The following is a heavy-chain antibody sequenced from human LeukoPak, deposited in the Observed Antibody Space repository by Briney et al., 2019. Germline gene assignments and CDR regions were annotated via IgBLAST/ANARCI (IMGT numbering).Heavy chain of an antibody. J-gene: IGHJ4*02. CDR2: VRNDGSDE. D-gene: IGHD3-10*01. CDR3: AKHYYGSGSQKYYFDY. Sequence: GGSLRLSCAASGFVFGDYGMHWVRQAPGKGLEWVTMVRNDGSDEYYADSVKGRFTISRDNSKNTLYLQMNSLRPEDTAVYYCAKHYYGSGSQKYYFDYWGQGTLVTVSS. CDR1: GFVFGDYG. V-gene: IGHV3-30*02.